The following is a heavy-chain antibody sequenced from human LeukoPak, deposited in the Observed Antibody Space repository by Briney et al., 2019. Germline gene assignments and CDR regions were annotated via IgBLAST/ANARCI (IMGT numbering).Heavy chain of an antibody. CDR1: GGSISSSSYY. CDR2: IYYSGST. Sequence: SETLSLTCTVSGGSISSSSYYWGWIRQPPGKGLEWIGYIYYSGSTNYNPSLKSRVTISVDTSKNQFSLKLSSVTAADTAVYYCAREARRDGYNPFDYWGQGTLVTVSS. CDR3: AREARRDGYNPFDY. D-gene: IGHD5-24*01. J-gene: IGHJ4*02. V-gene: IGHV4-61*01.